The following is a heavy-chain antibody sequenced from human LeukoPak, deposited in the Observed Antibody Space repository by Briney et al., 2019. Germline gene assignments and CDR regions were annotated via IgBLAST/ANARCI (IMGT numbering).Heavy chain of an antibody. V-gene: IGHV1-18*01. CDR1: GYTFSTYS. CDR3: ARIRSNSWPPFPDH. CDR2: ISTYNGDT. Sequence: ASVKVSCKTSGYTFSTYSITWVRQAPGQGLEWMGWISTYNGDTKYAQRLQGRLTLTTDTSTGTAYMDLRSLRSDDTAVIYCARIRSNSWPPFPDHWGQGTLLIVSS. D-gene: IGHD2/OR15-2a*01. J-gene: IGHJ5*02.